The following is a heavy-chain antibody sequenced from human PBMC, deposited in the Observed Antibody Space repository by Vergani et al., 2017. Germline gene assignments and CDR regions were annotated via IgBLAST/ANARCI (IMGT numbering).Heavy chain of an antibody. V-gene: IGHV4-59*08. Sequence: QVQLQESGPGLVQPSETLSLTCTVSGGSISSYYWSWIRQPPGTGLEWIGYLYYSGSTNYNPSRKSRVTISVDTSKNPFSLKLSSVTAADTAVYYCARGTRYSSSFPATIAAAGTRVAFDIWGQGTMVTVSS. J-gene: IGHJ3*02. CDR1: GGSISSYY. D-gene: IGHD6-13*01. CDR2: LYYSGST. CDR3: ARGTRYSSSFPATIAAAGTRVAFDI.